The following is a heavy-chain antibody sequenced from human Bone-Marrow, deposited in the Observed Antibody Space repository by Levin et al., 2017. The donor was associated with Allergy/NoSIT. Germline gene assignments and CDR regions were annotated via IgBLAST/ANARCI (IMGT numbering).Heavy chain of an antibody. J-gene: IGHJ6*02. Sequence: GSLRLSCAVSGYSISSGYYWGWIRQPPGKGLEWIGSIYHSGSTYYNPSLKSRVTISVDTSKNQFSLKLSSVTAADTAVYYCAVEGGPIYGMDVWGQGTTVTVSS. CDR1: GYSISSGYY. CDR3: AVEGGPIYGMDV. V-gene: IGHV4-38-2*01. CDR2: IYHSGST. D-gene: IGHD2-15*01.